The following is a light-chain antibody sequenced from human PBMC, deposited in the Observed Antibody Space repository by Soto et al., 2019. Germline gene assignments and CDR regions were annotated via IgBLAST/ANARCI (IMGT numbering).Light chain of an antibody. V-gene: IGLV8-61*01. CDR1: SGSVSTSYY. CDR2: STN. J-gene: IGLJ3*02. CDR3: VLNIGSGIWV. Sequence: QAVVTQESSFSVSPGGTVTFTCGLSSGSVSTSYYPSWYQQTPGQAPRTLIYSTNSRSDGVPDRFSGSILGNKAALTITGAQADDESDYYCVLNIGSGIWVFGGGTKVTVL.